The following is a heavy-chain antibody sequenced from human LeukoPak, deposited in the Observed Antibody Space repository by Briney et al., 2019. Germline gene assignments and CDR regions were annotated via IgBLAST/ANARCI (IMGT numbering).Heavy chain of an antibody. D-gene: IGHD1-1*01. CDR1: GFTFGDYA. V-gene: IGHV3-49*03. CDR3: TRGGNVFPEYYFDY. CDR2: IRSKAYGGTT. Sequence: GGSLRLSCTASGFTFGDYAMSWFRQAPGKGLEWVGFIRSKAYGGTTEYAASVKGRFTISRDDSKSIAYLQMNSLKTEDTAVYYCTRGGNVFPEYYFDYWGQGTLVTVSP. J-gene: IGHJ4*02.